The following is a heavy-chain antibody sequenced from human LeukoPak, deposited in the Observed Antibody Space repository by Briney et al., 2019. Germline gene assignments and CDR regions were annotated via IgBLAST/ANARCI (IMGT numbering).Heavy chain of an antibody. CDR1: GYTFATYG. CDR3: ARKGRATITPFDY. D-gene: IGHD5-12*01. Sequence: ASVKVSCKASGYTFATYGISWVRQAPGQGLEWMGWMNPNSGNTGYAQKFQGRVTITRDTSASTAYMELSSLRSEDTAVYYCARKGRATITPFDYWGQGTLVTVSS. CDR2: MNPNSGNT. J-gene: IGHJ4*02. V-gene: IGHV1-8*03.